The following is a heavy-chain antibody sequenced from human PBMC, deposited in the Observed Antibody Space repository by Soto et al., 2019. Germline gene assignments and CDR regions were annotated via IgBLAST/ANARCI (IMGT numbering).Heavy chain of an antibody. J-gene: IGHJ2*01. Sequence: QVQLVESGGGVVQPGRSLRLSCAASGFTFSSYAMHWVRQAPGKGLEWVAVISYDGSNKYYADSVKGRFTISRDNSKNTLYRQMNSLRAEDTAVYYCARGRDGYFDLWGRGTLVTVSS. V-gene: IGHV3-30-3*01. D-gene: IGHD3-10*01. CDR3: ARGRDGYFDL. CDR1: GFTFSSYA. CDR2: ISYDGSNK.